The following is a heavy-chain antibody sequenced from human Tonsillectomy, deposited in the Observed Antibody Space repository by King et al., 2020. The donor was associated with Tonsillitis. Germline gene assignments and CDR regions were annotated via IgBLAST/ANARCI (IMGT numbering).Heavy chain of an antibody. J-gene: IGHJ6*03. CDR1: CGYISRAGYY. D-gene: IGHD1-1*01. CDR2: ISYSGNT. V-gene: IGHV4-31*03. CDR3: ASTTPPYYYYYMDV. Sequence: QLQESCPGLVKPSQTLSLTCTVSCGYISRAGYYWSWIRHHPGKGLEWIGYISYSGNTLYNPSLKSRLTISLDTSKNQFSLKVTSVNAADTAGYYCASTTPPYYYYYMDVWGKGTTVTVSS.